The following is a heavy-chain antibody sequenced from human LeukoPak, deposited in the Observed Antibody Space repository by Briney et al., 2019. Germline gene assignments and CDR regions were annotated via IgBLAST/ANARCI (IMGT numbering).Heavy chain of an antibody. D-gene: IGHD5-12*01. CDR2: INTNGRS. J-gene: IGHJ4*02. V-gene: IGHV4-4*09. CDR1: GGSIRDYQ. Sequence: SETLSVTCAVSGGSIRDYQWSWIRQPPGKGLEWIGHINTNGRSDYNPSLMSRLTFSVDTSRDQFSLKLSSVTAADTAMYYSATSYDYKIGQFDLWGQGPLVTVPS. CDR3: ATSYDYKIGQFDL.